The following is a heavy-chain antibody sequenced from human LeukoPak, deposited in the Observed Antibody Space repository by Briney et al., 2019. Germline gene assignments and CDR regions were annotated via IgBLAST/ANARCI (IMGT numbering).Heavy chain of an antibody. Sequence: ASVKVSCKVSGYTLTELSMHWVRQAPGKGLEWMGGFDPEDGETIYAQKFQGRVTMTEDTSTDTAYMELSSLRSDDTAVYYCARERIVATIPHYYGMDVWGQGTTVTVSS. J-gene: IGHJ6*02. CDR3: ARERIVATIPHYYGMDV. CDR1: GYTLTELS. D-gene: IGHD5-12*01. CDR2: FDPEDGET. V-gene: IGHV1-24*01.